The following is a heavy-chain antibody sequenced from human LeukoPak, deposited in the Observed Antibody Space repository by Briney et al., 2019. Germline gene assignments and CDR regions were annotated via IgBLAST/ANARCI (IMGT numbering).Heavy chain of an antibody. Sequence: SETLSLTCAVYGGSFSGYYWGWIRQPPGKGLEWVGSIYYSGSTYYNPSLKSRVTISVDTSKNQFSLKLSSVTAADTAVYYCASLYGDYVGMDVWGQGTTVTVSS. CDR2: IYYSGST. CDR1: GGSFSGYY. CDR3: ASLYGDYVGMDV. J-gene: IGHJ6*02. V-gene: IGHV4-39*01. D-gene: IGHD4-17*01.